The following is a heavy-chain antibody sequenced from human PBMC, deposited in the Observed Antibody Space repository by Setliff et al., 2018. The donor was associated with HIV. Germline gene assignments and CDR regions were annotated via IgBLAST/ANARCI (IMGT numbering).Heavy chain of an antibody. CDR1: GGSISSSSYY. V-gene: IGHV4-39*01. CDR3: ATMNYDSRGYYSD. CDR2: IYYSGST. J-gene: IGHJ4*02. Sequence: PSETLSLTCTVSGGSISSSSYYWGWIRQPPGKGLEWIGSIYYSGSTYYNPSPKSRVTISVDKSKNQFSLKLSSVTAADTAVYFCATMNYDSRGYYSDWGQGTRVTVSS. D-gene: IGHD3-22*01.